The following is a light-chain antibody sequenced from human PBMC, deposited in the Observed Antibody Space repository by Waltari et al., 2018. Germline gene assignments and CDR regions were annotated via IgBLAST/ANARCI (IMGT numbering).Light chain of an antibody. CDR3: QTGGHGTWV. V-gene: IGLV4-69*01. CDR1: SAHSSNV. Sequence: QLVLTQSPSASASLGASVKPTCPLRSAHSSNVIAWLQQQPEKGPRYLMRVNSDGSHSRGDEIPDRFSGSSSGAERYLTISSLQSEDEADYYCQTGGHGTWVFGGGTKLTVL. J-gene: IGLJ3*02. CDR2: VNSDGSH.